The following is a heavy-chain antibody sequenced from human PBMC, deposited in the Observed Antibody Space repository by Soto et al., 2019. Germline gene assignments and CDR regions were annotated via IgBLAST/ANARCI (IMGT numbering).Heavy chain of an antibody. CDR2: ISSNGGST. CDR1: GFTFSSYA. D-gene: IGHD6-19*01. CDR3: ARQWLDSYYFDY. Sequence: GGSLRLSCAASGFTFSSYAMHWVRQAPGKGLEYVSAISSNGGSTYYANSVKGRFTISRDNSKNTLYLQMGSLRAEDTAVYYCARQWLDSYYFDYWGQGTLVTVSS. J-gene: IGHJ4*02. V-gene: IGHV3-64*01.